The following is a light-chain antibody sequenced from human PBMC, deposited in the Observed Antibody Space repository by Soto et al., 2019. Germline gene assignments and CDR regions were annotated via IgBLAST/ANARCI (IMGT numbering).Light chain of an antibody. Sequence: TPCADTPCLSPGECGALSCRASQSVSSYLAWYQQKPGQAPRLLIYDASNRATGIPARFSGSGSGTDFTLTISSLYPEDFAIHYCQQGTKFLPNRFGDGARLAI. CDR3: QQGTKFLPNR. V-gene: IGKV3-11*01. J-gene: IGKJ5*01. CDR1: QSVSSY. CDR2: DAS.